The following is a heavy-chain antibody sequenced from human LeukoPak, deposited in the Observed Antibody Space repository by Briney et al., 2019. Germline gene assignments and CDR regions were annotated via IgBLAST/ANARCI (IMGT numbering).Heavy chain of an antibody. CDR3: ARHEAAFDI. CDR2: ISFSGST. V-gene: IGHV4-59*08. CDR1: GGSISSYY. Sequence: SETLSLTCTVSGGSISSYYWNWIRQPPGKGLEWIAYISFSGSTNSNPSLKSRVTISVDTSKNQFSLKLSSVTAADTAVYYCARHEAAFDIWGQGTMVTVSS. J-gene: IGHJ3*02.